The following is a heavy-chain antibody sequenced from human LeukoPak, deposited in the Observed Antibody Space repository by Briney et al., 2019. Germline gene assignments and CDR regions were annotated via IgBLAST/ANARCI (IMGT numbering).Heavy chain of an antibody. Sequence: ASVKVSCKASGYTFTSYYMHWVRQAPGQGLEWMGIINPSGGSTSYAQKFQGRVTMTRDTSTGTVYMELSSLRSEGTAVYYCARAPRPPWDDSSGLDYWGQGTRVTVSS. D-gene: IGHD3-22*01. V-gene: IGHV1-46*01. J-gene: IGHJ4*02. CDR2: INPSGGST. CDR1: GYTFTSYY. CDR3: ARAPRPPWDDSSGLDY.